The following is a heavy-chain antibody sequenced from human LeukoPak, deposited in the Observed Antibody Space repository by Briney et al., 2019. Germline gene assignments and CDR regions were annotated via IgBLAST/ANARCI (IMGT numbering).Heavy chain of an antibody. CDR1: GFTFNIYA. Sequence: GGSLRLSCAASGFTFNIYAMSWVRQAPGKGLEWVSSITSSGDATFHADSVKDRFIISRDNSKSTLYLRMSRLRVEDTAVYYCAKDRPNYHESNGHYYRLNGDSWGQGTLVTVSS. D-gene: IGHD3-22*01. J-gene: IGHJ5*01. CDR3: AKDRPNYHESNGHYYRLNGDS. CDR2: ITSSGDAT. V-gene: IGHV3-23*01.